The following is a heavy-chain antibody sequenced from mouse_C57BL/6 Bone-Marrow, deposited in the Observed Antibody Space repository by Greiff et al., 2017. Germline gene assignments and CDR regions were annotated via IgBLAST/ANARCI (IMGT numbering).Heavy chain of an antibody. CDR1: GYTFTSYW. J-gene: IGHJ2*01. V-gene: IGHV1-69*01. Sequence: QVQLQQSGAELVMPGASVKLSCKASGYTFTSYWMHWVKQRPGQGLEWIGEIDPSDSYTNYNQKFKGKSTLTVDKSSSTAYMQLSSLTSEDSAVYYCATGNFDYWGQGTTLTVSS. CDR2: IDPSDSYT. CDR3: ATGNFDY.